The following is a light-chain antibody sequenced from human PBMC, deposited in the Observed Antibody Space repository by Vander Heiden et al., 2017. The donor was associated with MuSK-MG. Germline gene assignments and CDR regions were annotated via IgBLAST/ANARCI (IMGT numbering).Light chain of an antibody. CDR1: QSVSSY. Sequence: EIVLPQSPATLSLSPGERATLSCRASQSVSSYLAGYQQKPGQAPRLLIYDASNRATGIPARFSGSGSGTDFTLTISSLEPEDFAVYYCQQHSNWPPYTFGQGTKLEIK. CDR3: QQHSNWPPYT. V-gene: IGKV3-11*01. CDR2: DAS. J-gene: IGKJ2*01.